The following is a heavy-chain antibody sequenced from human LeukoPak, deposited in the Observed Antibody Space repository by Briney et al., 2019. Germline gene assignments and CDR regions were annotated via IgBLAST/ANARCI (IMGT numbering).Heavy chain of an antibody. J-gene: IGHJ4*02. CDR1: GGSISNYS. Sequence: PSEALSLTYTVSGGSISNYSWSWIRQPPGKGLEWIGYIYYSGSNNQNPSLKSRVAISVDTSKNQFSLKLTSVTAADTAVYYCARGLRGTYYFDYWGQGTLVTVSS. CDR2: IYYSGSN. D-gene: IGHD1-26*01. CDR3: ARGLRGTYYFDY. V-gene: IGHV4-59*01.